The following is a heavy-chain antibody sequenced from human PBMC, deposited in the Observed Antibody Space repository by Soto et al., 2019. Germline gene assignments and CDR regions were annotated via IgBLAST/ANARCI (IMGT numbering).Heavy chain of an antibody. CDR3: EADLKAGSSGYYYYYYGMDV. V-gene: IGHV1-58*02. J-gene: IGHJ6*02. CDR2: IVVGSGNT. D-gene: IGHD3-22*01. Sequence: QMQLVQAGPEVKKPGTSVKVSCKASGFTFTSSAMQWVRQARGQRLEWIGWIVVGSGNTNYAQKFQERVTITRDMSTSTAYMELSSRRSEDTAVYYCEADLKAGSSGYYYYYYGMDVWGQGTTVTVSS. CDR1: GFTFTSSA.